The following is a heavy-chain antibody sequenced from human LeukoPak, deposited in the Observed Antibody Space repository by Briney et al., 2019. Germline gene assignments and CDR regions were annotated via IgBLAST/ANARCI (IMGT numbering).Heavy chain of an antibody. V-gene: IGHV3-74*01. CDR3: ARGTDGIWSFDS. J-gene: IGHJ4*02. Sequence: GGSLRLSCVASGFTFRSYWMHWVRQAPGKGLVWVSRINSDGSSTNYADSDKGRFTISRDNAKNTVYLQMNSLRVEDTAVYYCARGTDGIWSFDSWGQGTLVTVSS. CDR1: GFTFRSYW. D-gene: IGHD2-8*01. CDR2: INSDGSST.